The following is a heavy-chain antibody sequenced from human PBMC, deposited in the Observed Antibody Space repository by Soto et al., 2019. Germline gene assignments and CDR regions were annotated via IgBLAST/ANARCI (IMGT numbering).Heavy chain of an antibody. CDR3: ARYYYDSSGYYYVDY. D-gene: IGHD3-22*01. CDR2: IYYSGST. CDR1: GGSISSGDYY. J-gene: IGHJ4*02. Sequence: SETLSLTCTVSGGSISSGDYYWSWICQPPGKGLEWIGYIYYSGSTYYNPSLKSRVTISVDTSKNQFSLKLSSVTAADTAVYYCARYYYDSSGYYYVDYWGQGTLVTVSS. V-gene: IGHV4-30-4*01.